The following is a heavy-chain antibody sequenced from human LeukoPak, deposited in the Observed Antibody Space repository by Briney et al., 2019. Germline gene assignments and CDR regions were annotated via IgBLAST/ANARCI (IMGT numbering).Heavy chain of an antibody. J-gene: IGHJ4*02. CDR1: GGSFSGYY. D-gene: IGHD2-2*01. Sequence: SETLSLTCAVYGGSFSGYYWSWIRQPPGEGLEWIGEINHSGSTNYNPSLKSRVTISVDTSKNQFSLKLSSVTAADTAVYYCGVSSSSSKGSFDYWGQGTLVTVSS. CDR3: GVSSSSSKGSFDY. CDR2: INHSGST. V-gene: IGHV4-34*01.